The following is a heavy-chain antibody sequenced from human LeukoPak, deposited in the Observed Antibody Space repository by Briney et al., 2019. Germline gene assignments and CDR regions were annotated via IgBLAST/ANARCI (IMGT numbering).Heavy chain of an antibody. CDR2: IKNKIDGGTT. CDR3: TANDNIIY. Sequence: GGSLRLSCVVSGFSFSSSWLSWVRQALGKGLEWVGRIKNKIDGGTTDYAAPVKGRFTISRDDSKKTLYLQMSSLKTEDTALYYCTANDNIIYWGQGTLVTVSS. CDR1: GFSFSSSW. J-gene: IGHJ4*02. V-gene: IGHV3-15*01. D-gene: IGHD2/OR15-2a*01.